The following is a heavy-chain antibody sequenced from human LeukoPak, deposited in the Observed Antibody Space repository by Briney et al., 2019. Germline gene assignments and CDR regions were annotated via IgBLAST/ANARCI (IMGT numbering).Heavy chain of an antibody. CDR3: ATLVVTFDY. J-gene: IGHJ4*02. V-gene: IGHV3-30*03. CDR2: ISYDGSNK. CDR1: GFTFSSYG. Sequence: PGGSLRLSCVASGFTFSSYGMHWVRQAPGKGLEWVAVISYDGSNKYYADSVKGRFTISRDNSKNTLYLQMNSLRAEDTAVYYCATLVVTFDYWGQGTLVTVSS. D-gene: IGHD3-22*01.